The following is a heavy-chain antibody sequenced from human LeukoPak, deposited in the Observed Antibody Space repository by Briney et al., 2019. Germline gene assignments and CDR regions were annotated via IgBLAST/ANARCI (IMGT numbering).Heavy chain of an antibody. J-gene: IGHJ4*02. CDR1: GVSFSSSSYY. V-gene: IGHV4-39*01. Sequence: SETLSLTCTVSGVSFSSSSYYWGWIRQPPGKGLEWIGSIYYSGSTYYNPSLKSRVTISVDTSKNQFSLKLSSVTAADTAVYYCASRIPDCSGGSCYSTFWDYWGQGTLVTVSS. D-gene: IGHD2-15*01. CDR2: IYYSGST. CDR3: ASRIPDCSGGSCYSTFWDY.